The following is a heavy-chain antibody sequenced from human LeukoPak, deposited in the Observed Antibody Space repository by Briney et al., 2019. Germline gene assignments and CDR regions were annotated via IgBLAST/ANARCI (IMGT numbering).Heavy chain of an antibody. CDR3: ASRDQVVMGAFDI. D-gene: IGHD3-22*01. CDR2: ITPFNGNT. Sequence: ASVKVSCKASGYTFTYRYLHWVRQAPGQALEWMGWITPFNGNTNYAQKFQDRVTITRDRSMSTAYMELSSLRSEDTAMYYCASRDQVVMGAFDIWGQGTMVTVSS. J-gene: IGHJ3*02. CDR1: GYTFTYRY. V-gene: IGHV1-45*02.